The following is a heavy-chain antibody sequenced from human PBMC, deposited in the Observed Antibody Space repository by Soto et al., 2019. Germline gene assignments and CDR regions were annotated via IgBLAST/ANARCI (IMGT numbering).Heavy chain of an antibody. CDR1: GGSISSGGYY. J-gene: IGHJ4*02. CDR3: ARDWGTGFYNFGS. D-gene: IGHD6-19*01. Sequence: SETLSLTCTVSGGSISSGGYYWSWIRQHPGKGLEWIGSIYHSGSTYYNLSLKSRVTISADTSKNQISLKLISVTAADTALYYCARDWGTGFYNFGSWGQGTLVTVSS. CDR2: IYHSGST. V-gene: IGHV4-39*02.